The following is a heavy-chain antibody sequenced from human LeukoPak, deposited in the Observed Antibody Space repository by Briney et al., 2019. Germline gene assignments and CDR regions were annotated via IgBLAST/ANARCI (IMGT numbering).Heavy chain of an antibody. CDR1: GFTFSSYS. V-gene: IGHV4-39*07. D-gene: IGHD4-17*01. Sequence: PGGSLRLSCAASGFTFSSYSMNWVRQPPGKGLEWIGSIYYSGSTYYNPSLKSRVTISVDTSKNQFSLKLSSVTAADTAVYYCARVELTRWLQDAFDIWGQGTMVTVSS. CDR2: IYYSGST. CDR3: ARVELTRWLQDAFDI. J-gene: IGHJ3*02.